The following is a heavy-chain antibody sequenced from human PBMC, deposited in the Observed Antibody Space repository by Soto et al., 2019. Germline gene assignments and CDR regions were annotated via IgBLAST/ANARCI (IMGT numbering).Heavy chain of an antibody. CDR2: ISANDVGT. V-gene: IGHV3-23*01. J-gene: IGHJ4*02. D-gene: IGHD1-1*01. Sequence: EVQLLESGGGVVQPGGSLRLSCEASGFTLRNYAMTWIRQAPGKGLEWVSLISANDVGTYYAESVKTRFTISTDQSRNTVYLQMDSLRADDTAIYYCAKAKNDYKWDNWPPFDYWGQGTLVTVSS. CDR1: GFTLRNYA. CDR3: AKAKNDYKWDNWPPFDY.